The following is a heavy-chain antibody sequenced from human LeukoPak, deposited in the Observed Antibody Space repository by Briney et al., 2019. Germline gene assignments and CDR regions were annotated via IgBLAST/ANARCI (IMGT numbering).Heavy chain of an antibody. D-gene: IGHD3-10*01. Sequence: PSETLSLTCTVSGGSISSYYWSWIRQPPGKGLEWIGYIYYSGSTNYNPSLKSRVTISVDTSKNQFSLKLSSVTAADTAVYYCARDTPEGFQSTDWGQGTLVTVSS. CDR2: IYYSGST. V-gene: IGHV4-59*01. CDR1: GGSISSYY. CDR3: ARDTPEGFQSTD. J-gene: IGHJ4*02.